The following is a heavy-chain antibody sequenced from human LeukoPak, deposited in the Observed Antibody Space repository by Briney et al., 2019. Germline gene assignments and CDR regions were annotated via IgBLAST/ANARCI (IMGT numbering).Heavy chain of an antibody. Sequence: PGGSLRLSCAASGFTVSSNYMGWVRQAPGKGLEWVSSISSSSSYIYYADSVKGRFTVSRDNAKNSLYLQMNSLRAEDTAVYYCARDGYGSGSADYWGQGTLVTVSS. CDR2: ISSSSSYI. CDR3: ARDGYGSGSADY. V-gene: IGHV3-21*01. D-gene: IGHD3-10*01. CDR1: GFTVSSNY. J-gene: IGHJ4*02.